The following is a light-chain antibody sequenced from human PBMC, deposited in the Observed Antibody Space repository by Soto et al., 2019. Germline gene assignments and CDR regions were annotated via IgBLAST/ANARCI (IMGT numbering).Light chain of an antibody. CDR3: CSYAGSSTYHYV. CDR2: EGS. Sequence: QSVLTQPASVSGSPRQSITISCTGTSSDVGSYNLVSWYQQHPGKAPKLMIYEGSKRPSGVSNRFSGSKSGNTASLTISGLQAEDEADYYCCSYAGSSTYHYVFGTGTKVTVL. CDR1: SSDVGSYNL. V-gene: IGLV2-23*01. J-gene: IGLJ1*01.